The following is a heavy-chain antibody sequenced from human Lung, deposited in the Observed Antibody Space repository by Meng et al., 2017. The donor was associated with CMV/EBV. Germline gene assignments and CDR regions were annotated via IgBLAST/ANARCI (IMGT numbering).Heavy chain of an antibody. D-gene: IGHD2-21*01. J-gene: IGHJ4*01. CDR3: TSLYLAV. CDR1: GFSFSNYW. V-gene: IGHV3-74*01. Sequence: GGSLRLSCAASGFSFSNYWMHWVRQAPGKGLVWVSRININGRTTNYADSVKGRFTISRDNAKNTLYLQMNSPRAEDAGVYYCTSLYLAVWGHGTLVTVSS. CDR2: ININGRTT.